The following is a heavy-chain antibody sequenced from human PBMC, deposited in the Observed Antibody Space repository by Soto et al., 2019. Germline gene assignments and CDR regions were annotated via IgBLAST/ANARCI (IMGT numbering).Heavy chain of an antibody. CDR3: ARVTTLACDY. CDR1: GLTVSTNY. CDR2: IYSDGRT. V-gene: IGHV3-66*01. Sequence: EVQLVESGGGLVQPGGSLRLSCAASGLTVSTNYMNWVRQAPGKGLEWVSIIYSDGRTYHADSVKGRFTISRDNSKNMLYLQMNSLRTEDTAVYYCARVTTLACDYCGQGTLVTVSS. J-gene: IGHJ4*02. D-gene: IGHD3-22*01.